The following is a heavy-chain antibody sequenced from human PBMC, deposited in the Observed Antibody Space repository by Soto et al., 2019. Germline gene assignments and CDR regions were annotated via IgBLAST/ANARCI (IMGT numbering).Heavy chain of an antibody. CDR2: ITNSGST. D-gene: IGHD1-1*01. CDR3: ARGRTATATRWFDS. J-gene: IGHJ5*01. Sequence: SETLSLTCAVFGGSFSDSYWSWIRQSPEKGLEWIGEITNSGSTYYNPSLKSRVTISGDTSKNQFSLEVRSVTAADTAVYFCARGRTATATRWFDSWGQGTLVTVSS. V-gene: IGHV4-34*01. CDR1: GGSFSDSY.